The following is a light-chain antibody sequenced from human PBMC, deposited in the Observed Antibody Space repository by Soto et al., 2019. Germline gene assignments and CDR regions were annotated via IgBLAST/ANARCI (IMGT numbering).Light chain of an antibody. V-gene: IGKV3-20*01. CDR3: QQYATSPRT. J-gene: IGKJ1*01. Sequence: EIVMTQSPGTLSLSPGERATLSCRASQSVSSDYLAWYQQKAGQAPRLLIYGASSRATGIPDRFSGSGSGTDFTLTISRLEPEDFAVYYCQQYATSPRTFGQGTKVEIK. CDR2: GAS. CDR1: QSVSSDY.